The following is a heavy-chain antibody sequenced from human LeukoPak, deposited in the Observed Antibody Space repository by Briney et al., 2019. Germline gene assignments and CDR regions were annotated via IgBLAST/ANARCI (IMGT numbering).Heavy chain of an antibody. CDR1: GGTFSSYA. CDR2: IIPILCIA. V-gene: IGHV1-69*04. Sequence: SVKVSCKSSGGTFSSYASSWVRQAPGQGLEWMGRIIPILCIANYAQKFQGRVTITADTSTSTAYMELSRLRSEAAAVYYCASLLRGYDSHPDYWGQGTPVTGSS. J-gene: IGHJ4*02. D-gene: IGHD5-12*01. CDR3: ASLLRGYDSHPDY.